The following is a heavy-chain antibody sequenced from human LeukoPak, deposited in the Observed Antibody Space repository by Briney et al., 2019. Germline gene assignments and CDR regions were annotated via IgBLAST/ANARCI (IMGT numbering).Heavy chain of an antibody. CDR3: ARAPVGIEGPNWYFDL. Sequence: GGSLRLSCAASGFTFSSYYMNWVRQAPGKGLEWLSSISSSSSYIYYAHSVKGRFTISRDNAKNSLYLQMNGLRAEDTAVYYCARAPVGIEGPNWYFDLWGRGTLVTVPP. J-gene: IGHJ2*01. CDR1: GFTFSSYY. V-gene: IGHV3-21*01. CDR2: ISSSSSYI.